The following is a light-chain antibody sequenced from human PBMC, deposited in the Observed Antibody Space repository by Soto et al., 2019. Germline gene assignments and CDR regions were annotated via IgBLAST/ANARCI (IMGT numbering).Light chain of an antibody. CDR1: SSDDGGYNY. CDR3: SSYTSSSTPV. J-gene: IGLJ2*01. CDR2: DVS. V-gene: IGLV2-14*01. Sequence: QSALTQPASVSGSPGQSITISCTGTSSDDGGYNYVSWYQQHPGNDPKLMIYDVSNRPSGVSNRFSGSKAGNTASLTISGLQAEDEADYYCSSYTSSSTPVFGGGTKLTVL.